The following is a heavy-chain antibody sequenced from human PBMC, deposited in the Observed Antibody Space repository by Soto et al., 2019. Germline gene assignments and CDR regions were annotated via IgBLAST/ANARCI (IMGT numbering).Heavy chain of an antibody. CDR1: GGTFSSYA. Sequence: QVQLVQSGAEVKKPGSSVKVSCKDSGGTFSSYAISWVRQAPGQGLEWMGGSIPIFGTANYAQKIQGRVTITADESTSTAYRELSRLRSEDTAVYYWAGDDPRLELRFDYWGQGTLVSVSS. CDR3: AGDDPRLELRFDY. V-gene: IGHV1-69*01. D-gene: IGHD1-7*01. J-gene: IGHJ4*02. CDR2: SIPIFGTA.